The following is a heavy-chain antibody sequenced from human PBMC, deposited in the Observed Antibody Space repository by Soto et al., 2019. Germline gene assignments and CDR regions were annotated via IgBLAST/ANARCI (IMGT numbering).Heavy chain of an antibody. J-gene: IGHJ3*02. CDR3: AKRGGSGWGAFDI. CDR1: GFTFSNYA. Sequence: PGGSLRLSCAASGFTFSNYAMGWVRQAPGKGLEWLSAISGSGDGTFYADSVKGRFTISRDNSKSTLCLQMNSLRAEDTALYYCAKRGGSGWGAFDIWGQGTMVTVSS. CDR2: ISGSGDGT. D-gene: IGHD6-19*01. V-gene: IGHV3-23*01.